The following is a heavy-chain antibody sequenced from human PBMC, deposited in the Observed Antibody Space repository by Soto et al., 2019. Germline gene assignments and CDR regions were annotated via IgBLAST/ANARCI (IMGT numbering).Heavy chain of an antibody. J-gene: IGHJ5*02. V-gene: IGHV2-5*02. D-gene: IGHD2-15*01. Sequence: QITLKESGPTLVKPTQTLTLTCTFSGFSLSTSGVGVGWIRQHPGKALEWLALIYWDDDKRYSPSLKSRLTITKDTPNTQVILTMTHMEPVDTATYYCAHRGPYCSVGSCYSVRENWVDPWGQGTLVTVSS. CDR2: IYWDDDK. CDR3: AHRGPYCSVGSCYSVRENWVDP. CDR1: GFSLSTSGVG.